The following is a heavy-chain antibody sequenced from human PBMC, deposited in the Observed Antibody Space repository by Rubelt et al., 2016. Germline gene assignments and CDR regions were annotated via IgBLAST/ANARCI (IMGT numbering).Heavy chain of an antibody. Sequence: EVQLVESGGGLVQPGGSLRLSCAASGFTFSSYSMNWVRQAPGKGLEWVSYISSSSSTIYYADSLKGRFTISRDNAKNSLYLQMNSLRDEDTAVYYCARDGSSWYERDYYYGMDVWGQGTTVTVSS. CDR3: ARDGSSWYERDYYYGMDV. J-gene: IGHJ6*02. CDR2: ISSSSSTI. D-gene: IGHD6-13*01. CDR1: GFTFSSYS. V-gene: IGHV3-48*02.